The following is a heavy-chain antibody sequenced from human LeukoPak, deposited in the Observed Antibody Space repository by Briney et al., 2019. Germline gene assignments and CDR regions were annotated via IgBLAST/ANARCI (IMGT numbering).Heavy chain of an antibody. CDR3: ANYYYDSSGYPNYFDY. V-gene: IGHV3-23*01. CDR2: ISGSGGST. CDR1: GFTFSSYA. Sequence: QTGGSLRLSCAASGFTFSSYAMSWVPQAPGKGLEWVSAISGSGGSTYYADSVKGRFTISRDNSKNTLYLQMNSLRAEDTAVYYCANYYYDSSGYPNYFDYWGQGTLVTVSS. D-gene: IGHD3-22*01. J-gene: IGHJ4*02.